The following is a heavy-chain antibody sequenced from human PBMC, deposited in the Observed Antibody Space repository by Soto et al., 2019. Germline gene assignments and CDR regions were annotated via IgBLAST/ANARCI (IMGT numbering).Heavy chain of an antibody. V-gene: IGHV1-69*01. D-gene: IGHD4-4*01. J-gene: IGHJ4*02. CDR2: IIPIFGTA. CDR1: GYSFTSDL. Sequence: SSLKRSCKTSGYSFTSDLSSRRRHATGQGLEWMGGIIPIFGTANYAQKFQGRVTITADESTSTAYMELSSLRSEDTAVYYCARASTVTTTTRIEYYFDYWGQGTLVTVSS. CDR3: ARASTVTTTTRIEYYFDY.